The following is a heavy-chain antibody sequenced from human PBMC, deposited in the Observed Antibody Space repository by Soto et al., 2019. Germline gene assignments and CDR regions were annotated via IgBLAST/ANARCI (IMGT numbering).Heavy chain of an antibody. V-gene: IGHV3-11*01. CDR3: ARYERIGIVATTPIDY. CDR2: ISSSGSTI. Sequence: GSLRLSCAASGFTFSDYYMSWIRQAPGKGLEWVSYISSSGSTIYYADSVKGRFTISRDNAKNSLYLQMNSLRAEDTAVYYCARYERIGIVATTPIDYWGQGTLVTVSS. J-gene: IGHJ4*02. D-gene: IGHD5-12*01. CDR1: GFTFSDYY.